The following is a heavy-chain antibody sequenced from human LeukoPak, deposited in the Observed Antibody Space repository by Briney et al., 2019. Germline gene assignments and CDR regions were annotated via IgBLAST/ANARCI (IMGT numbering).Heavy chain of an antibody. J-gene: IGHJ4*02. Sequence: KPSETLSLTCIVSGYSIRSGYYWGWIRQPPGKGLEWIGNIYHSGTTYYNPSLQSRVTISVDTSKNYFSLKLSSVTAADTAVYYCARAYNSGWLNFDSWGQGTLVTVSS. CDR2: IYHSGTT. D-gene: IGHD6-19*01. V-gene: IGHV4-38-2*02. CDR3: ARAYNSGWLNFDS. CDR1: GYSIRSGYY.